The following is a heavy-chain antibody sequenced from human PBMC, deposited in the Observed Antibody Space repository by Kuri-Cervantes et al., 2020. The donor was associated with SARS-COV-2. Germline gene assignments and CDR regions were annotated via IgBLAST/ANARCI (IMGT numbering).Heavy chain of an antibody. CDR2: MSYDGSNI. CDR3: ATLFDSSGFMFDY. CDR1: GFTFSDCS. J-gene: IGHJ4*02. D-gene: IGHD3-22*01. V-gene: IGHV3-30*04. Sequence: GESLKISCAASGFTFSDCSMHWVRQAPGKGLEWVAVMSYDGSNIYYADSVKGRFTISRDNSKNTLYQQMNSLRAEDTAIYYCATLFDSSGFMFDYWGQGTLVTVSS.